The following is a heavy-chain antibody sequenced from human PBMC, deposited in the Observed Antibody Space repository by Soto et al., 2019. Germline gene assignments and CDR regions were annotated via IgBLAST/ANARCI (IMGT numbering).Heavy chain of an antibody. D-gene: IGHD3-10*01. Sequence: QVQLVQSGAEVKKPGASVKVSCKTSGYTFTSYDISWVRQAPGQGLEWMGWISDYNGNTNYAQKLQGRVTMTTDTSTSTAYLALRSLTSDDTAVYSSAMCYGSGSESPLDYWGQGTLVTVSS. V-gene: IGHV1-18*01. CDR1: GYTFTSYD. J-gene: IGHJ4*02. CDR3: AMCYGSGSESPLDY. CDR2: ISDYNGNT.